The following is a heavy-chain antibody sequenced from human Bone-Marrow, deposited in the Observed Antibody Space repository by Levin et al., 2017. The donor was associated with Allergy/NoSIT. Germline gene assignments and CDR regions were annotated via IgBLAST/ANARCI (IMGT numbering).Heavy chain of an antibody. CDR2: ISSSSSYT. Sequence: GGSLRLSCAASGFTFSDYYMSWIRQAPGKGLEWVSYISSSSSYTNYADSVKGRFTISRDNAKNSLYLQMNSLRAEDTAVYYCARDRFQKTDPYYFDYWGQGTLVTVSS. CDR1: GFTFSDYY. CDR3: ARDRFQKTDPYYFDY. D-gene: IGHD3-16*01. V-gene: IGHV3-11*06. J-gene: IGHJ4*02.